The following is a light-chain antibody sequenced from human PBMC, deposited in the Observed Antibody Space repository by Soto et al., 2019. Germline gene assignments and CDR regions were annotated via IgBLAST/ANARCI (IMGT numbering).Light chain of an antibody. CDR3: SSYTTSITPVV. V-gene: IGLV2-14*01. CDR1: SGDIGGYNY. J-gene: IGLJ2*01. CDR2: EVT. Sequence: QAVVTQPASVSGSPGQSITISCTGTSGDIGGYNYVSWYQQHPGKAPKLLISEVTNRPSGVSNRFSGSKSGNTASLTISGLQAEDEADYYCSSYTTSITPVVFGGGTKLTVL.